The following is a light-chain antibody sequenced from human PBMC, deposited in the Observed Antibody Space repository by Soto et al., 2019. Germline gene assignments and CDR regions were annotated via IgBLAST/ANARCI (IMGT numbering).Light chain of an antibody. CDR1: QNVSSNY. J-gene: IGKJ2*01. Sequence: EIVLTQSPGTLSLSPGERATLSCRASQNVSSNYLAWYQQRPGQAPRLLMYGAFIRATGIPDRISGSGSGTDFTVTISRLETEDFAVYYCQYYGGYYGSSPRYTFGQGNKLDIK. CDR2: GAF. CDR3: QYYGGYYGSSPRYT. V-gene: IGKV3-20*01.